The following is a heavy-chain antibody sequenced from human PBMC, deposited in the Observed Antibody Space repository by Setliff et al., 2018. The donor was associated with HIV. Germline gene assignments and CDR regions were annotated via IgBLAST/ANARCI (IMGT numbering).Heavy chain of an antibody. Sequence: KVSCKASGYTFTDHFIHWVRQAPGQGLEWMGWINPNSGGTNYAQKFQGRVTMTRDTSISTAYMELSSLRYDDTAVYYCARGLENWYFDLWGRGTLVTVSS. CDR2: INPNSGGT. CDR3: ARGLENWYFDL. CDR1: GYTFTDHF. J-gene: IGHJ2*01. D-gene: IGHD1-1*01. V-gene: IGHV1-2*02.